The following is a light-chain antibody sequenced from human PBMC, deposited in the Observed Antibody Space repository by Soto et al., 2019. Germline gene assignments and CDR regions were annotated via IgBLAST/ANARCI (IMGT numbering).Light chain of an antibody. CDR1: SSTVGGFNV. CDR2: EGI. J-gene: IGLJ1*01. CDR3: CSYVGATTYV. Sequence: ALTQPASVSGSPGQSITISCTGTSSTVGGFNVVSWYQQHPGKAPKVIIYEGIKRPSGISNRFSGSNSGSTASLTISGLQAEDEADYYCCSYVGATTYVFGTGTKV. V-gene: IGLV2-23*01.